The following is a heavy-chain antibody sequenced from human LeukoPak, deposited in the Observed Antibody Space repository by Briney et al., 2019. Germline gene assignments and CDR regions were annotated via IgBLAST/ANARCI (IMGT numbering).Heavy chain of an antibody. CDR1: GFTVSSNY. V-gene: IGHV3-66*04. Sequence: PGGSLRLSCAASGFTVSSNYMSWVRQAPGKGPEWVSVIYSGGSTYHADSVKGRFTISRDNSKNTLYLQMNSLRADDTAVYYCARHTSGNLQPFDYWGQGTLVTVSS. D-gene: IGHD4-23*01. J-gene: IGHJ4*02. CDR3: ARHTSGNLQPFDY. CDR2: IYSGGST.